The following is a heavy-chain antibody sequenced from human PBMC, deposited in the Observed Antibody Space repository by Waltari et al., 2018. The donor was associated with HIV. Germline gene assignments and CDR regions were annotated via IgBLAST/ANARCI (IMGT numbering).Heavy chain of an antibody. J-gene: IGHJ5*02. Sequence: QLQLQESGPGLVKPSETLSLTCTVSGGSISSSSYYWGWIRQPPGKELEWSGSIYYSGSTYYNPPLKSRVTISVDTSKNQFSLKLSSVTAADTAVYYCASTGLSRNWFDPWGQGTLVTVSS. D-gene: IGHD2-21*01. CDR1: GGSISSSSYY. CDR2: IYYSGST. CDR3: ASTGLSRNWFDP. V-gene: IGHV4-39*01.